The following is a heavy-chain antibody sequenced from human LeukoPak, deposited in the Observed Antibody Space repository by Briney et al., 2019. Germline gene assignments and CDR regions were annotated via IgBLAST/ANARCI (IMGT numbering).Heavy chain of an antibody. CDR3: ARGASIAARNWFDP. D-gene: IGHD6-6*01. V-gene: IGHV4-34*01. J-gene: IGHJ5*02. Sequence: TSETLSLTCAVYGGSFSGYYWSWIRQPPGKGLEWIGEINHSGSTNYNPSLKSRVTISVDTSKNQFSLKLSFVTAADTAVYYCARGASIAARNWFDPWGQGTLVTVSS. CDR2: INHSGST. CDR1: GGSFSGYY.